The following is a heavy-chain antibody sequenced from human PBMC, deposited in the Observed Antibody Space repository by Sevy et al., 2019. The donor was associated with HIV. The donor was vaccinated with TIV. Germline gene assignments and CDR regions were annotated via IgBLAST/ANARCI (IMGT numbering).Heavy chain of an antibody. D-gene: IGHD3-10*01. V-gene: IGHV3-23*01. CDR3: ATLSGGLYGWGYFQN. J-gene: IGHJ1*01. CDR2: ISSSGGST. CDR1: GFTFSAYA. Sequence: GGSLRLSCAASGFTFSAYAMSWVRQAPGKGLEWVSCISSSGGSTYYADSVKGRFSISRDTSKNTLYLQMNSLRAEDTAVYYCATLSGGLYGWGYFQNWGQGTQVTVSS.